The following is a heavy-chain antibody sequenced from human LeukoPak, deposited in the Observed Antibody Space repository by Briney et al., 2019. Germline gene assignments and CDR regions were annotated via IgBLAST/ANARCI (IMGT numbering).Heavy chain of an antibody. D-gene: IGHD3-10*01. CDR3: AKIRRADDDY. Sequence: GGSLRLSCAASGFTFSSYAMTWVRQAPGKGLEWVSEISGSGASTYYADSVKGRFTISRDDSKNTLYLQMNSLRADDTAVFYCAKIRRADDDYWGQGTLVTVSS. CDR2: ISGSGAST. V-gene: IGHV3-23*01. CDR1: GFTFSSYA. J-gene: IGHJ4*02.